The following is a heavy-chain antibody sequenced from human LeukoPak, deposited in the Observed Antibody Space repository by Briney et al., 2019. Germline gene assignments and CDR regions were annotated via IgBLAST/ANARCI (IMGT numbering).Heavy chain of an antibody. CDR1: GFTFSSYG. CDR2: IRYDGSNK. D-gene: IGHD3-22*01. Sequence: GGSLRLSCAASGFTFSSYGIHWVRQAPGKGLEWVTFIRYDGSNKYYADSVKGRFTISRDNSKNTLYLQMNSLRADDTAIYYCAKDNRAYYYGSSGYDYWGQGTLVTVSS. J-gene: IGHJ4*02. CDR3: AKDNRAYYYGSSGYDY. V-gene: IGHV3-30*02.